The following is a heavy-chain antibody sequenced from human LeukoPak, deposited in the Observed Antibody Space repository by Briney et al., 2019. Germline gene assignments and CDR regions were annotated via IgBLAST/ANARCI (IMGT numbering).Heavy chain of an antibody. J-gene: IGHJ6*03. CDR3: ARGRTDENYHYYYYMDV. CDR1: GYTFTSYY. D-gene: IGHD1-14*01. V-gene: IGHV1-8*03. CDR2: MNPNSGNT. Sequence: ASVKVSCKASGYTFTSYYMHWVRQATGHALEWMGWMNPNSGNTGYAQNFQGRVTLTRDTSISTAYMELSSLISEDTAVYYCARGRTDENYHYYYYMDVWGRGTTVTVSS.